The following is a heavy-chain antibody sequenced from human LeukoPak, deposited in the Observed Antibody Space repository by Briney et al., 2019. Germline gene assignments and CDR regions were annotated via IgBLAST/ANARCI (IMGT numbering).Heavy chain of an antibody. Sequence: GGSLRLSCSVAGFSFDDYAMSWVRQAPGKGLEWVSGITWNGDITGYADSVRGRFTISRDNAKNSLYLQMNSLRAEDTALYYCARILTVYSSGWSAYWGQGTLVTVSS. CDR1: GFSFDDYA. J-gene: IGHJ4*02. CDR2: ITWNGDIT. D-gene: IGHD6-19*01. V-gene: IGHV3-20*04. CDR3: ARILTVYSSGWSAY.